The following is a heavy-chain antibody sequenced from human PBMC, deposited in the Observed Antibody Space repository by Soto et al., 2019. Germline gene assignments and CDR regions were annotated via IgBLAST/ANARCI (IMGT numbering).Heavy chain of an antibody. J-gene: IGHJ5*02. Sequence: QVQLVQSGAEVKKPGSSVKVSCKASGGTFSSYAISWVRQAPGQGLEWMGGIIPIFGTANYAQKLQGRVTITADESTSTADMELSSLRSEDTAVYYCARDTAQGWFDPWGQGTLVTVSS. CDR3: ARDTAQGWFDP. CDR2: IIPIFGTA. V-gene: IGHV1-69*01. CDR1: GGTFSSYA. D-gene: IGHD5-18*01.